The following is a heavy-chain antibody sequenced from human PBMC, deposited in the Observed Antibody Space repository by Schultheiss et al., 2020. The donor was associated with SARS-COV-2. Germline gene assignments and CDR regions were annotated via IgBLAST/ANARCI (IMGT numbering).Heavy chain of an antibody. V-gene: IGHV4-61*08. CDR1: GGSISSGGYY. D-gene: IGHD4-17*01. CDR2: IYDSGST. CDR3: ARDRGYGDYSVYFDY. J-gene: IGHJ4*02. Sequence: SETLSLTCTVSGGSISSGGYYWGWIRQPPGKGLEWIGYIYDSGSTNYNPSLKSRVTISVDTSKNQFSLKLSSVTAADTAVYYCARDRGYGDYSVYFDYWGQGTLVTVSS.